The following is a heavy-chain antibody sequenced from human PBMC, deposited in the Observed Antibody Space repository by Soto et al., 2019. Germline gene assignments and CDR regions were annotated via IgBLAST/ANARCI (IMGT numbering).Heavy chain of an antibody. D-gene: IGHD3-16*01. CDR2: IYYSGST. CDR3: ARRYVGNFDF. Sequence: QVQLQESGPGLVKPSETLSLTCTVSGGSISSYYWSWIRQPPGKGLEWIGYIYYSGSTNYNPSLKSRVTLSVETSKYQFSLKLRSVTAADTAVYDCARRYVGNFDFGVQGTLVTVSS. V-gene: IGHV4-59*01. CDR1: GGSISSYY. J-gene: IGHJ4*02.